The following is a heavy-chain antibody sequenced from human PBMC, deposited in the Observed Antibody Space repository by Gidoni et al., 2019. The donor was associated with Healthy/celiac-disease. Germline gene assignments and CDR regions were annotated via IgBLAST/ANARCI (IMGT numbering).Heavy chain of an antibody. J-gene: IGHJ5*02. CDR1: GGSISSGGYY. CDR2: IYYSGST. Sequence: QVQLQESGPGLVKPSQTLSLTCTVSGGSISSGGYYWSWIRQHPGKGLEWIGYIYYSGSTYYNPSLKSRVTISVDTSKTQFSLKLSSVTAADTAVYYCARDRALVLGGPPGWFDPWGQGTLVTVSS. D-gene: IGHD3-3*01. CDR3: ARDRALVLGGPPGWFDP. V-gene: IGHV4-31*03.